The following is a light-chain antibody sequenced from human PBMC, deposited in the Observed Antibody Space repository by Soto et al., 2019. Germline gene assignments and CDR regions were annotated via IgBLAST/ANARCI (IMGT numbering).Light chain of an antibody. CDR2: EVT. Sequence: QSVLTQPPSASGSPGQSVTISCTGSSSDVGGYNYVSWYQQHTGKAPKLIIYEVTKRPSGVPDHFSGSKSGNTASLTVSGLQADDEADYYCSSYGGSNHVVFGGGTKVTVL. CDR1: SSDVGGYNY. CDR3: SSYGGSNHVV. V-gene: IGLV2-8*01. J-gene: IGLJ2*01.